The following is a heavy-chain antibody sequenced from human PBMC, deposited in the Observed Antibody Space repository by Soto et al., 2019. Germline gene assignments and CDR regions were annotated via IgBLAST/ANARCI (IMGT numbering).Heavy chain of an antibody. D-gene: IGHD4-4*01. Sequence: QVQLVQSGTEVKKPGASVKVSCKASGYTFRSYGISWVRQAPGQGPEWMGWISGYNGNTHYPQKFQGKVTMTTDTSTSTAYREWRSLRSDDTAVYYCAKADSNYAGRFSYYYMDVWGNGTLVTVSS. CDR2: ISGYNGNT. V-gene: IGHV1-18*01. CDR1: GYTFRSYG. CDR3: AKADSNYAGRFSYYYMDV. J-gene: IGHJ6*03.